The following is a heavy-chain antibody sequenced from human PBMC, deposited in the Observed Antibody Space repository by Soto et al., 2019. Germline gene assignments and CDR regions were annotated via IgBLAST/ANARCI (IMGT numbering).Heavy chain of an antibody. D-gene: IGHD5-12*01. CDR1: GGSISSGGYY. V-gene: IGHV4-31*03. Sequence: PSETLSLTCTVSGGSISSGGYYWSWIRQHPGKGLEWIGYIYYSGSTYYNPSLKSRVTISVDTSKNQFSLKLSSVTAADTAVYYCARCGGYSGYDSNWFDPWGQGTLVTVSS. CDR2: IYYSGST. J-gene: IGHJ5*02. CDR3: ARCGGYSGYDSNWFDP.